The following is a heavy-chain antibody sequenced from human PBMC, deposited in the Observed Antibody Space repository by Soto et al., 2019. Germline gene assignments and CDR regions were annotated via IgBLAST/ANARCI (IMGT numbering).Heavy chain of an antibody. D-gene: IGHD6-13*01. CDR1: GYTFTSYV. V-gene: IGHV1-18*01. Sequence: QVQLVQSGAEVKKPGASVKVSCKASGYTFTSYVISWVRQAPGQGLEWMGWISAYNGNTNYAQKLQGRVTMTTDTSTSTAYMELRSLRSDDAAVYYCASYREQLVLYGMDVWGQGTTVTVSS. J-gene: IGHJ6*02. CDR2: ISAYNGNT. CDR3: ASYREQLVLYGMDV.